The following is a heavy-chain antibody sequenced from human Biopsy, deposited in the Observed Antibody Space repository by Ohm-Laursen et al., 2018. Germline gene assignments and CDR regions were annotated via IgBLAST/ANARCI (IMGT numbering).Heavy chain of an antibody. CDR2: MWSDGINK. Sequence: SLRLSCTASGFAFSYYGLHWVRQAPGKGLQWAAVMWSDGINKNYADSVKGRFTVSRDNSNNVLYLQMSSLRDEDSAVYYCARDDDTTGHYMILNHWGQGTLATVSS. D-gene: IGHD3-9*01. CDR3: ARDDDTTGHYMILNH. CDR1: GFAFSYYG. J-gene: IGHJ5*02. V-gene: IGHV3-33*01.